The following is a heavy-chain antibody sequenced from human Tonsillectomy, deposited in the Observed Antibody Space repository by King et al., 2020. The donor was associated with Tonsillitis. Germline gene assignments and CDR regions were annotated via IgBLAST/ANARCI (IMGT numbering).Heavy chain of an antibody. CDR3: ARVGASALEGAFDS. CDR2: VYPGDSDT. Sequence: QLVQSGVEVKKPGESLKISCKGSGYSFSNYWIGWVRQMPGKGLECMGIVYPGDSDTIYSPSFQGQVTISADKSISTAYLQWSSLKDSDTAMYYCARVGASALEGAFDSGGQGTGVTVSS. D-gene: IGHD1-26*01. V-gene: IGHV5-51*01. J-gene: IGHJ3*02. CDR1: GYSFSNYW.